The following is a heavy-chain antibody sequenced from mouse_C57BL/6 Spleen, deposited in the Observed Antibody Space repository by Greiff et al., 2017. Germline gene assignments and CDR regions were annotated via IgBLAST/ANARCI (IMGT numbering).Heavy chain of an antibody. D-gene: IGHD1-1*01. J-gene: IGHJ3*01. CDR3: ASNSYGGSYGFAY. CDR1: GYTFTSYW. V-gene: IGHV1-64*01. CDR2: IHPNSGST. Sequence: QVQLQQPGAELVKPGASVKLSCKASGYTFTSYWMHWVKQRPGQGLEWIGMIHPNSGSTNYNEKFKSKATLTVDKSSSTAYMQLSSLTSEDSAVYYCASNSYGGSYGFAYWGQGTLVTVSA.